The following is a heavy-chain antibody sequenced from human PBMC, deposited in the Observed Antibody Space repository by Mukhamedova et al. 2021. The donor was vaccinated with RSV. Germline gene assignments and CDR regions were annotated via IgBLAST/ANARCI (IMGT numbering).Heavy chain of an antibody. V-gene: IGHV1-46*01. J-gene: IGHJ3*02. Sequence: GLEWMGVINPSGGGTSYAQKFQGRVTMTRDTSTSTVYMELSSLRSDYTAVYYCARGSRGSYREDGFDIWGQGTLVTVSS. CDR3: ARGSRGSYREDGFDI. CDR2: INPSGGGT. D-gene: IGHD3-16*02.